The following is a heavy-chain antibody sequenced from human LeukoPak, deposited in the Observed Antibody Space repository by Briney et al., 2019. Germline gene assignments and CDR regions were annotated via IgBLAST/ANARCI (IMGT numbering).Heavy chain of an antibody. V-gene: IGHV1-2*02. Sequence: ASVKVSCKASGYTFTGYYMHWVRQAPGQGLEWMGWINPNSGGTNYAQKFQGRVTMTRDTSISTAYIELRRLRSDDTAVYYCARGPPYCSSTSCRFFDYWGQGTLATVSS. J-gene: IGHJ4*02. D-gene: IGHD2-2*01. CDR3: ARGPPYCSSTSCRFFDY. CDR2: INPNSGGT. CDR1: GYTFTGYY.